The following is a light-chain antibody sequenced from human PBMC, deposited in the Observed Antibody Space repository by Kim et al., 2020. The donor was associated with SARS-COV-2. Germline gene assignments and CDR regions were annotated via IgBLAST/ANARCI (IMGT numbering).Light chain of an antibody. CDR3: QSYDNSLSGYV. Sequence: QRVTISCTGSISNIGAGYDVHWYQQLPATAPKLLIYGNSKRPSGVPDRFSGSKSDTSASLAITGLQAEDEADYYCQSYDNSLSGYVFGSGTKVTVL. V-gene: IGLV1-40*01. CDR1: ISNIGAGYD. CDR2: GNS. J-gene: IGLJ1*01.